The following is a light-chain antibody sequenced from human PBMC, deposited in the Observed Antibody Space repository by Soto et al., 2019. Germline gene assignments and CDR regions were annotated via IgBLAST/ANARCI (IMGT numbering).Light chain of an antibody. CDR3: AAWDDSLSGFYV. CDR1: SSNIGSNY. V-gene: IGLV1-47*02. J-gene: IGLJ1*01. CDR2: SNN. Sequence: QSVLTQPLSASGTPGQRVTISCSGSSSNIGSNYVYWYQQLPGTAPKLLIYSNNQRPSGVPDRFSGSKSGTSASLAISGLRSEDEADYYCAAWDDSLSGFYVFGTGTKVTVL.